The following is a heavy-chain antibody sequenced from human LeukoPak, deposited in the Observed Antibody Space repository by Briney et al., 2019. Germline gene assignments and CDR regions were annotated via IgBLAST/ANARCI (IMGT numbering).Heavy chain of an antibody. V-gene: IGHV3-23*01. CDR3: AQASWVSSADAVL. CDR2: LRGNGAT. D-gene: IGHD3-16*01. CDR1: GFIFSSYA. J-gene: IGHJ4*02. Sequence: GGSLTLSCAASGFIFSSYAMSWVREAPARGREWGSGLRGNGATSYADSVQGQLPLSRDEPRNTVYLQLHNLRVEDTAVYYCAQASWVSSADAVLWGQGTVVTVSS.